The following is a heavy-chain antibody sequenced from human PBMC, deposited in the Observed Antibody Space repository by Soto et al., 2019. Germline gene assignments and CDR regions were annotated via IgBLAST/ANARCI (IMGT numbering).Heavy chain of an antibody. D-gene: IGHD4-17*01. Sequence: SETLSLTCAVSGGSISSGGYSWSWIRQPPGKGLEWIGDIYHSGSTYYNPALKSRVTISVDRSKNQFSLKLSSVTAADTAVYYCGRVTTHGGAFDIWGQGTMVTVSS. CDR2: IYHSGST. CDR3: GRVTTHGGAFDI. V-gene: IGHV4-30-2*01. CDR1: GGSISSGGYS. J-gene: IGHJ3*02.